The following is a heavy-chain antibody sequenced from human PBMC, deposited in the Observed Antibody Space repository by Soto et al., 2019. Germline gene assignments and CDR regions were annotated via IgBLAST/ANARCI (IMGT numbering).Heavy chain of an antibody. V-gene: IGHV1-24*01. CDR2: FDPEDGET. D-gene: IGHD6-13*01. J-gene: IGHJ4*02. CDR3: ATDLTQAAAGTNY. Sequence: ASVKVSCKASGGTFSSYAISWVRQAPGQGLEWMGGFDPEDGETIYAQKFQGRVTMTEDTSTDTAYMELSSLRSEDTAVYYCATDLTQAAAGTNYWGQGTLVTVPS. CDR1: GGTFSSYA.